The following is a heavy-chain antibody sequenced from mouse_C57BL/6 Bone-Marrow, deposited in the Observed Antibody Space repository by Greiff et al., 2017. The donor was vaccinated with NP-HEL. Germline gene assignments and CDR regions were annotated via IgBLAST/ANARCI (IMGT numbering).Heavy chain of an antibody. CDR2: IYPGDGDT. D-gene: IGHD1-1*01. CDR3: AIDYGGSYGYFDV. J-gene: IGHJ1*03. CDR1: GYAFSSSW. V-gene: IGHV1-82*01. Sequence: VQLQQSGPELVKPGASVKISCKASGYAFSSSWMHWVKQRPGKGLEWIGRIYPGDGDTNYNGKFKGKATLTADKSSSTAYMQLSSLTSEDSAVYFCAIDYGGSYGYFDVWGTGTTVTVSS.